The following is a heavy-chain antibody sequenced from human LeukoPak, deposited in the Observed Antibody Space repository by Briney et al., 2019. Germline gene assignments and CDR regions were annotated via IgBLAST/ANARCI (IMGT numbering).Heavy chain of an antibody. V-gene: IGHV1-8*01. CDR1: GYTFTSYD. Sequence: ASVKVSCKASGYTFTSYDINWVRQATGQGLEWMGWMNPNSGNTGYAQKFQGRVTMTRNTSISTAYMELSSLRSEDTAVCYCARGRYSSSPFDPWGQGTLVTVSS. D-gene: IGHD6-13*01. CDR3: ARGRYSSSPFDP. J-gene: IGHJ5*02. CDR2: MNPNSGNT.